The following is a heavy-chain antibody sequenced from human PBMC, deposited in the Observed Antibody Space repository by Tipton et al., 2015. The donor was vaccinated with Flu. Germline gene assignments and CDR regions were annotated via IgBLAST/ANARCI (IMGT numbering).Heavy chain of an antibody. CDR3: ASGSGWFNGYHYYGMDV. CDR2: MNPNSGNT. D-gene: IGHD6-19*01. V-gene: IGHV1-8*01. Sequence: QLVQSGAEVKKPGASVKVSCKASGYTFTSYDINWVRQATGQGLEWMGWMNPNSGNTGYAQKFQGRVTMTRNTSISTAYMELSSLRSEDTAVYYCASGSGWFNGYHYYGMDVWGQGTTVTVSS. J-gene: IGHJ6*02. CDR1: GYTFTSYD.